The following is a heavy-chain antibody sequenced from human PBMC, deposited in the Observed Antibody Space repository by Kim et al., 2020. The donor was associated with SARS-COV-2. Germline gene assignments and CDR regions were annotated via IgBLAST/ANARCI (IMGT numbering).Heavy chain of an antibody. CDR1: GGTFSSYA. D-gene: IGHD3-9*01. CDR3: AGCPYYDILTGYGMDV. CDR2: IIPIFGTA. J-gene: IGHJ6*02. V-gene: IGHV1-69*13. Sequence: SVKVSCKASGGTFSSYAISWVRQAPGQGLEWMGGIIPIFGTANYAQKFQGRVTITADESTSTAYMELSSLRSEDTAVYYCAGCPYYDILTGYGMDVWGQGTTVTVSS.